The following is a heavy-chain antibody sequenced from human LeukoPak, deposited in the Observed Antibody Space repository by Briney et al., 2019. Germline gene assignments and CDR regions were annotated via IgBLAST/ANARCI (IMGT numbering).Heavy chain of an antibody. Sequence: SETLSLACAVYGGSFSGYYWSWIRQPPGKGLEWIGEINHSGSTNYNPSLKSRVTISVDTSKNQFSLKLSSVTAADTAVYYCARAISGYSYGYPISGYFAYWGQGTLVTVSS. V-gene: IGHV4-34*01. CDR3: ARAISGYSYGYPISGYFAY. J-gene: IGHJ4*02. CDR2: INHSGST. CDR1: GGSFSGYY. D-gene: IGHD5-18*01.